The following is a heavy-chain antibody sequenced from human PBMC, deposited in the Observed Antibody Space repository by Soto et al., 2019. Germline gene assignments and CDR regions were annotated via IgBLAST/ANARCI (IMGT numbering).Heavy chain of an antibody. Sequence: QVQLVESGGGVVQPGRSLRLSCAASGFTFSSYGMHWVRQAPGKGLEWVAVISYDGSNKYYADSVKGRFTISRDNSKNTLYLQMNSLRAEDTAVYYCAKQHVDIVALDYWGQGTLVIVSS. CDR1: GFTFSSYG. V-gene: IGHV3-30*18. J-gene: IGHJ4*02. D-gene: IGHD5-12*01. CDR3: AKQHVDIVALDY. CDR2: ISYDGSNK.